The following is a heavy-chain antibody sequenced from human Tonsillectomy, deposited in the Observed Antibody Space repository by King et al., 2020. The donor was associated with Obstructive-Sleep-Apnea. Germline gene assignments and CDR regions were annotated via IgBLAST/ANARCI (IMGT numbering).Heavy chain of an antibody. CDR3: ARFYGGNSLYFDY. CDR1: GGSISFYY. J-gene: IGHJ4*02. V-gene: IGHV4-59*01. D-gene: IGHD4-23*01. CDR2: VYHSGTT. Sequence: VQLQESGPGLVKPSETLSLTCTVSGGSISFYYWSWIRQPPGKGLEWIGYVYHSGTTNYNPSLKSRVTISVDTSKSQVSLKLNSVTAADTAVYYCARFYGGNSLYFDYWGQGTLVSVSS.